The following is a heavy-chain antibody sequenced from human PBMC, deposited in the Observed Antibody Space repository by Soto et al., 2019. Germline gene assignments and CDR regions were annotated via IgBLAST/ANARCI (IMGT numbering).Heavy chain of an antibody. CDR3: AKGGSPSSSFPEY. CDR2: ITGGGDT. V-gene: IGHV3-23*01. CDR1: GFTFSTYG. D-gene: IGHD3-16*01. Sequence: GGSLRLSCAASGFTFSTYGMNWVRQAPGKGLEWVSLITGGGDTYYTDSVKGRFTISRDNSKNTVYLIMNSLRAEDTAVFYCAKGGSPSSSFPEYWGPGTLVTVSS. J-gene: IGHJ4*02.